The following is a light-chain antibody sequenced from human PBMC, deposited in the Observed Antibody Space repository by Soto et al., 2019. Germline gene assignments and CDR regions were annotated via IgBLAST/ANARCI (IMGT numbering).Light chain of an antibody. V-gene: IGKV1-39*01. J-gene: IGKJ2*01. Sequence: IQMTQSPSSLSASVGDRVTITCRASRSISDNLNWYQQIPGKAPKLMIFAASSLQSGVPSRFSGSGSGTDFTLTISSLQPEDFGTYYCQQSYSSGYTFGQGTRLEIQ. CDR1: RSISDN. CDR3: QQSYSSGYT. CDR2: AAS.